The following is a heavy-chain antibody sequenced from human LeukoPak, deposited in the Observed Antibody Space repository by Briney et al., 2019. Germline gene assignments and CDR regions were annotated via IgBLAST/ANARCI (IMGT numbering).Heavy chain of an antibody. Sequence: GGSPRLSCAASGLTVSSNYMSWVRQAPGKGLEWVSIIYSGGSTYYADSVKGRFTISRDNSKNTLYLQMNSLRSEDTAVYYCARPYSSSAGVKAFDIWGQGTMVTVSS. CDR2: IYSGGST. D-gene: IGHD6-6*01. V-gene: IGHV3-53*05. CDR1: GLTVSSNY. CDR3: ARPYSSSAGVKAFDI. J-gene: IGHJ3*02.